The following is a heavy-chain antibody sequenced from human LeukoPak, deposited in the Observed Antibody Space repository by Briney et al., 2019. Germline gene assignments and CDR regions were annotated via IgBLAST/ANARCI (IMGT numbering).Heavy chain of an antibody. CDR2: INHSGST. Sequence: PSETLSLTCALYGGSLTGYYWSWIRQPPRNGLEWIGEINHSGSTNYNPSLKSRVTISVDTSKNQFSLKLSSVTAADTAVYYCARDGDYTYFDYWGQGTLVTVSS. CDR3: ARDGDYTYFDY. V-gene: IGHV4-34*01. J-gene: IGHJ4*02. D-gene: IGHD4-17*01. CDR1: GGSLTGYY.